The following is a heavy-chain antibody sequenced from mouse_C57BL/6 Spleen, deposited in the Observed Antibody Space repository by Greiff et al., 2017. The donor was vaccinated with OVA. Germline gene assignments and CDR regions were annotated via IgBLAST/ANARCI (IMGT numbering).Heavy chain of an antibody. CDR3: ARYYYGSSYEYFDV. Sequence: VHLVESGPELVKPGASVKISCKASGYAFSSSWMNWVKQRPGKGLEWIGRIYPGDGDTNYNGKFKGKATLTADKSSSTAYMQLSSLTSEDSAVYFCARYYYGSSYEYFDVWGTGTTVTVSS. J-gene: IGHJ1*03. CDR1: GYAFSSSW. V-gene: IGHV1-82*01. CDR2: IYPGDGDT. D-gene: IGHD1-1*01.